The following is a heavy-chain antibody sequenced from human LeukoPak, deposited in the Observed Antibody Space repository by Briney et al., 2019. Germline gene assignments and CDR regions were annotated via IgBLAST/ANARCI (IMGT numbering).Heavy chain of an antibody. CDR3: TVPQSEANCFYP. CDR1: GFTFSDSA. CDR2: IRGKGYSDPP. V-gene: IGHV3-73*01. J-gene: IGHJ5*02. D-gene: IGHD2-2*01. Sequence: GGSLKLSCAASGFTFSDSATHWVRHAPGEGLERFVRIRGKGYSDPPAYAASVKGRFTTSREASKSTTYLQMNSVKAADTAVYSFTVPQSEANCFYPWGPGALVTVSS.